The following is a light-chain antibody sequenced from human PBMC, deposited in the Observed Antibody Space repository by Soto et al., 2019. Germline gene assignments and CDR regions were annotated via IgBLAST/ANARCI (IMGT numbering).Light chain of an antibody. J-gene: IGKJ2*01. Sequence: ENVLTQSPGTLSLSPGERATLSCRASQNVDSNYLAWYQQKPGQPPRLLIYATSSRATGIPDRFSGTGSGTDFTLTINMLEPGDFAVYYCQHYDTSSYTFGQGPKLDI. CDR2: ATS. V-gene: IGKV3-20*01. CDR1: QNVDSNY. CDR3: QHYDTSSYT.